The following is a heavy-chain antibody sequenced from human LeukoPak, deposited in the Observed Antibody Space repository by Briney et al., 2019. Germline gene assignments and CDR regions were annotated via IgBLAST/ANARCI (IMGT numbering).Heavy chain of an antibody. CDR2: INHSGST. J-gene: IGHJ3*02. CDR1: GGSISGYY. D-gene: IGHD3-22*01. V-gene: IGHV4-34*01. CDR3: ARRIFPHYYDSSGYRIDAFDI. Sequence: SETLSLTCTVSGGSISGYYWSWIRQPPGKGLEWIGEINHSGSTNYNPSLKSRVTISVDTSKNQFSLKLSSVTAADTAVYYCARRIFPHYYDSSGYRIDAFDIWGQGTMVTVSS.